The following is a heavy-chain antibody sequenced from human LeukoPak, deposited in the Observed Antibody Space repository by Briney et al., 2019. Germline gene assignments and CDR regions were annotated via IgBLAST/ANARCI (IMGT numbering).Heavy chain of an antibody. CDR1: GFTFSSYG. CDR2: IWYDGSNK. J-gene: IGHJ3*02. Sequence: PGGSLRLSCAASGFTFSSYGMHWVRQAPGKGLEWVAVIWYDGSNKYYADSVKGRFTISRDNSKNTLYLQMNSLGAEDTAVYYCASKYDAFDIWGQGTMVTVSS. V-gene: IGHV3-33*01. CDR3: ASKYDAFDI.